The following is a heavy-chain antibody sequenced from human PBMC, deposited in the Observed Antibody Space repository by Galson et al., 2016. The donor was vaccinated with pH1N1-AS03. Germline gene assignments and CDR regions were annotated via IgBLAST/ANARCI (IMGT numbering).Heavy chain of an antibody. Sequence: QSGAEVKKPGESLRISCKGSGYPFTSYWINWVRQMPGKGLEWIGRLDHSDSYINYSPAFEGRVTISSDKSTTTAYLQWNDLNSADTAVYFCATGHYYSGLYRDAFDTWGQGIRVTVSS. V-gene: IGHV5-10-1*01. D-gene: IGHD1-26*01. CDR2: LDHSDSYI. CDR3: ATGHYYSGLYRDAFDT. J-gene: IGHJ3*02. CDR1: GYPFTSYW.